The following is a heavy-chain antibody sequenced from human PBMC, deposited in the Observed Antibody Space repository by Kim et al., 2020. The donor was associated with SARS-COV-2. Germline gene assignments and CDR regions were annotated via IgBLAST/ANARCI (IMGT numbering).Heavy chain of an antibody. CDR3: ARGAVSSSWPFDF. Sequence: YYPDFQGRVGFTRDTSASTAYMELSSLKSEDTAVYYCARGAVSSSWPFDFWGQGTLVTVSS. D-gene: IGHD6-13*01. J-gene: IGHJ4*02. V-gene: IGHV1-3*01.